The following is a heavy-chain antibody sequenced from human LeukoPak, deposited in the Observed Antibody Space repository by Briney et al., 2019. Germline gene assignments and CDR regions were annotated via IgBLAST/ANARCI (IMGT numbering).Heavy chain of an antibody. V-gene: IGHV3-30*02. Sequence: PGGSLRLSCAASGFTFSSYGMHWVRRAPGKGLEWVAFIRYDGSNKYYADSVKGRFTISRDDSKNTAYLQMNSLKTEDTAVYYCTSARAYGDYGGLRSPFDYWGQGTLVTVSS. CDR1: GFTFSSYG. D-gene: IGHD4-17*01. J-gene: IGHJ4*02. CDR2: IRYDGSNK. CDR3: TSARAYGDYGGLRSPFDY.